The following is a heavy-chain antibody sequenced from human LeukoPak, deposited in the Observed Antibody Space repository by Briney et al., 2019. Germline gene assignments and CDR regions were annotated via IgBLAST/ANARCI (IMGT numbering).Heavy chain of an antibody. CDR1: GYSISSGYY. V-gene: IGHV4-38-2*02. CDR2: IYHSGSS. CDR3: ARGVDYGDYAFDY. J-gene: IGHJ4*02. D-gene: IGHD4-17*01. Sequence: SETLSLTCTVSGYSISSGYYWGWIRQPPGKGLEWIGSIYHSGSSYYNPSLKSRVTISVDTPKNQFSLKLSSVTAADTAVYYCARGVDYGDYAFDYWGQGTLVTVSS.